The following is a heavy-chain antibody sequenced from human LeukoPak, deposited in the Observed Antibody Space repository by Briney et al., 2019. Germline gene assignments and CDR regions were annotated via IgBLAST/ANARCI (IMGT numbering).Heavy chain of an antibody. CDR2: ISHDGSNK. CDR3: ARGARGYNCGYDELDY. D-gene: IGHD5-18*01. Sequence: GGSLRLSCAGSGINFRSYGMHWVRQAPGKGLEWVAVISHDGSNKHYADSVKGRFTISRDNSKSTLYLQMNSLRAEDTAVYYCARGARGYNCGYDELDYWGQGTLVTVSS. CDR1: GINFRSYG. V-gene: IGHV3-30*03. J-gene: IGHJ4*02.